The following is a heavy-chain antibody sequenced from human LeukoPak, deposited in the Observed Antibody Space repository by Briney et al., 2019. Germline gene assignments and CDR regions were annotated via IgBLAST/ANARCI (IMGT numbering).Heavy chain of an antibody. CDR3: ARAFQELPQLYYYYYMDV. CDR2: ISSSGSTK. Sequence: PGGSLRLSCAASGFTFSSYEMNWVRQAPGKGLEWVSYISSSGSTKYYADSVKGRFTISRDNVKNSLYLQTNSLRGEDTAVYYCARAFQELPQLYYYYYMDVWGKGTTVTVSS. CDR1: GFTFSSYE. D-gene: IGHD6-13*01. V-gene: IGHV3-48*03. J-gene: IGHJ6*03.